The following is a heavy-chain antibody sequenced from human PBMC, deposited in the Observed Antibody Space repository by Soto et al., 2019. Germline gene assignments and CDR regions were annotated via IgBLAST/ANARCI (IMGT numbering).Heavy chain of an antibody. CDR1: GFTFSSYW. CDR3: ARGGGTGIFDY. CDR2: INSDGSST. V-gene: IGHV3-74*01. D-gene: IGHD1-1*01. J-gene: IGHJ4*02. Sequence: GGSLRLSCATSGFTFSSYWMHWVRQAPGKGLVWVSRINSDGSSTSYADSVKGRFTISTDNAKNTVYLQMNSLRVEDTAVYFCARGGGTGIFDYWGQGTLVTVSS.